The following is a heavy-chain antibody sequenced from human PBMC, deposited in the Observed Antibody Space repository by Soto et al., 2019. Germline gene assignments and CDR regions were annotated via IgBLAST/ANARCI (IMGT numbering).Heavy chain of an antibody. V-gene: IGHV1-18*01. J-gene: IGHJ4*02. CDR1: GYTFTNFG. D-gene: IGHD3-10*01. CDR2: IGAYNANT. CDR3: ARGSTPTRC. Sequence: ASVKVSCKAYGYTFTNFGISWVRQAPGQGLEWMGWIGAYNANTNHAQNFHRRVSMTTDTSTSTTDMALRRRRSKDTAGYYRARGSTPTRCWGQGPLVTV.